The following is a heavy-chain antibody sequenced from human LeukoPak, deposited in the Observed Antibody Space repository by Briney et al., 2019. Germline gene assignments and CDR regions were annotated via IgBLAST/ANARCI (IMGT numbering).Heavy chain of an antibody. CDR2: MNPNSGNT. CDR1: GYTFTSYD. J-gene: IGHJ6*02. CDR3: ARGDCSSTSCYLGYYYYYYGMDV. D-gene: IGHD2-2*01. V-gene: IGHV1-8*01. Sequence: GASVKVSCKASGYTFTSYDINWVRQATGQGLEWMGWMNPNSGNTGYAQKFHATVTMTSTTSITTAYMELSSLRSEDTAVYYCARGDCSSTSCYLGYYYYYYGMDVWGQGTTVTVSS.